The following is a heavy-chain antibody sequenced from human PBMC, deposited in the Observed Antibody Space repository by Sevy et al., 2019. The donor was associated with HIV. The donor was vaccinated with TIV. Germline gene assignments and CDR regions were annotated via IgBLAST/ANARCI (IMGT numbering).Heavy chain of an antibody. J-gene: IGHJ6*02. CDR1: GGSISSSSYY. CDR2: IYYSGST. CDR3: ALIAVAAIYGMDV. Sequence: SETLSLTCTVSGGSISSSSYYWGWIRQPPGKGLEWIGSIYYSGSTYYNPSLKSRVTISVDTSEYLYSLKLSSVTAADSYVYYCALIAVAAIYGMDVWGQGTTVTVSS. V-gene: IGHV4-39*01. D-gene: IGHD6-19*01.